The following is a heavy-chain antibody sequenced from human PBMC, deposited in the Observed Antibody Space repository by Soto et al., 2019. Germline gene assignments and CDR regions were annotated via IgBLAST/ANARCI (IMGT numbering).Heavy chain of an antibody. J-gene: IGHJ4*02. CDR3: ARDGVSRAVPAARN. CDR2: IYSGGST. V-gene: IGHV3-53*01. Sequence: GGSLRLSCAASGFTVSSNYMSWVRQAPGKGLEWVSVIYSGGSTYYADSVKGRFTISRDNSKNTLYLQMNSLRAEDTAVYYCARDGVSRAVPAARNWGQGTLVTVSS. CDR1: GFTVSSNY. D-gene: IGHD2-2*01.